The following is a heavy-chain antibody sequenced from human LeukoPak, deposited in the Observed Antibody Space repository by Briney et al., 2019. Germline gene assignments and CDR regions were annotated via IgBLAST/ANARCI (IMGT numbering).Heavy chain of an antibody. V-gene: IGHV4-34*01. CDR2: INHSGST. J-gene: IGHJ4*02. Sequence: PSETLSLTCAVYGGSFSGYYWSWIRQPPGKGLEWIGEINHSGSTNYNPSLKSRVTISVDTSKNQFSLKLSSVTAADTAVYYCARGFGPIAAGGTSLGYWGQGTLVNVSS. CDR3: ARGFGPIAAGGTSLGY. CDR1: GGSFSGYY. D-gene: IGHD6-13*01.